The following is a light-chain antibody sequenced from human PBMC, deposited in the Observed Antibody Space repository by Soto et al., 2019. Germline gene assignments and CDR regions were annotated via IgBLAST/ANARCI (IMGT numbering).Light chain of an antibody. J-gene: IGKJ4*01. Sequence: EIVLTQSPGTLSFSPGERATLSCRASQSVRSSHLAWYQQMPGQAPRLLIYGTSNRATGIPDRFSGSGSGTDFTLTISRLEPEDFAVYYCQQYSSSPLTFGGGTKVEIK. CDR2: GTS. CDR3: QQYSSSPLT. V-gene: IGKV3-20*01. CDR1: QSVRSSH.